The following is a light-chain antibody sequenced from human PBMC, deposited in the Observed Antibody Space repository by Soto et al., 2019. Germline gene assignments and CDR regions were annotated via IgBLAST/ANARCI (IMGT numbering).Light chain of an antibody. CDR1: SSDVGGYNF. J-gene: IGLJ1*01. CDR3: CSYVGSYTSYV. Sequence: QSALTQPRSVSGSPGQAVTISCTGTSSDVGGYNFVSWYQQHPGKAPKFMIYDVTKRPSGVPDRFSGSKSGNTASLTISGLQAEDEADYCCCSYVGSYTSYVFGTGTKLTV. CDR2: DVT. V-gene: IGLV2-11*01.